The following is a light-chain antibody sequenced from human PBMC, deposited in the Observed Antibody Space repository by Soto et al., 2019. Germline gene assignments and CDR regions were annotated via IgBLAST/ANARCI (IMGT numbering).Light chain of an antibody. V-gene: IGLV2-8*01. CDR1: SSDVGGYNY. J-gene: IGLJ1*01. CDR2: EVT. Sequence: QSVLTQPPSASGSPGQSVTISCTGTSSDVGGYNYVSWYQHHPGRAPTLMIYEVTKRPSGVPDRFSGSKSGNTASLTLSGLQAEDEADYYCASFAGNNNYVFGTGTKLTVL. CDR3: ASFAGNNNYV.